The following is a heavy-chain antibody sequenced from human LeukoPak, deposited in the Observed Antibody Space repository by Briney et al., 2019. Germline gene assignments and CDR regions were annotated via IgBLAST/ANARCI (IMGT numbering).Heavy chain of an antibody. CDR2: VYFSGIT. V-gene: IGHV4-4*09. D-gene: IGHD2-21*01. CDR3: ARTARLPDS. J-gene: IGHJ4*02. Sequence: SETLSLTCTVSDDSIRTHYWSWIRQPPGKGLECIGYVYFSGITNYNPSLKSRVTMSVDTSRNQLSLKLSSVTAADTAVYYCARTARLPDSWGQGTLVTVSS. CDR1: DDSIRTHY.